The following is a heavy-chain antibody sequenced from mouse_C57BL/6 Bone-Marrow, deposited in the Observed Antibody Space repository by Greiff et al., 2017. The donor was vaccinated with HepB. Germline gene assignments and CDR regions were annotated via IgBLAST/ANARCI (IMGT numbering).Heavy chain of an antibody. J-gene: IGHJ4*01. CDR3: TTQGLLPAIGY. CDR2: IDPENGDT. V-gene: IGHV14-4*01. CDR1: GFNIKDDY. D-gene: IGHD2-10*01. Sequence: VQLQQSGAELVRPGASVKLSCTASGFNIKDDYMHWVKQRPEQGLEWIGWIDPENGDTEYASKFQGKATITADTSSNTAYLQLSSLTSEDTAVYYCTTQGLLPAIGYWGQGTSVTVSS.